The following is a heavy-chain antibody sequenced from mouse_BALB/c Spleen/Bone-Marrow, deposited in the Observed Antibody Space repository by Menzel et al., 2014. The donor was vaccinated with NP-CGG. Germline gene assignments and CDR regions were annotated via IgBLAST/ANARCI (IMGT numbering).Heavy chain of an antibody. CDR2: ISSGGSYT. CDR3: ARHGITRLLDY. J-gene: IGHJ2*01. D-gene: IGHD2-4*01. V-gene: IGHV5-9-3*01. CDR1: GFTFSSYA. Sequence: EVQVVESGGGLVKPGGSLKLSCAASGFTFSSYAMSWVRQTPEKRLGWVATISSGGSYTYYPDSVKGRFTISRDNAKNTLYLQMSSLRSEDTATYYCARHGITRLLDYWGQGTTLTVSS.